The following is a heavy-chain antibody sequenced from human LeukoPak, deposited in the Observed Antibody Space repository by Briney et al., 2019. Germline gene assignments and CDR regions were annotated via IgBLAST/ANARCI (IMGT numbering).Heavy chain of an antibody. Sequence: GGSLRLSCAASGFTFSSNAMTWVRQAPGKGLECVSAITAGGDTPYYADSVRGRFTISRDNSKYTLSLQMNSLRTEDTAVYYCAKVDNWKYGHHDFWGQGTLVTVSS. CDR3: AKVDNWKYGHHDF. D-gene: IGHD1-1*01. J-gene: IGHJ4*02. V-gene: IGHV3-23*01. CDR2: ITAGGDTP. CDR1: GFTFSSNA.